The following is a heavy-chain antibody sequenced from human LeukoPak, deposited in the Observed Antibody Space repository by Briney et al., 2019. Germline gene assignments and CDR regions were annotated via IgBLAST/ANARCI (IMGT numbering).Heavy chain of an antibody. CDR3: TFDY. J-gene: IGHJ4*02. CDR2: IRYDGSNK. CDR1: GFSLSSFG. V-gene: IGHV3-30*02. Sequence: GGSLRLSCAASGFSLSSFGMHWVRQATGQGLEWGAFIRYDGSNKYYEDSVKGRFTISRDNSKNTLYLQMNSLRAEDTAVYYCTFDYWGQGTLVTVSS.